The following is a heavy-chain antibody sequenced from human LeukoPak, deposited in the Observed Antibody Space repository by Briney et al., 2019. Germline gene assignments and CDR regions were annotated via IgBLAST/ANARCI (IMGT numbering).Heavy chain of an antibody. J-gene: IGHJ4*02. CDR1: GYTFTDYY. V-gene: IGHV1-2*02. Sequence: ASVKVSCKASGYTFTDYYMHWVRQAPGQGFEWMGWINPNDGDTNYAQKFQGRVTMTRDTSISTAHMEVSRLRSDDTAVYYCARANFLYCSSSTCLYDYWGQGTLVTVSS. CDR3: ARANFLYCSSSTCLYDY. D-gene: IGHD2-2*01. CDR2: INPNDGDT.